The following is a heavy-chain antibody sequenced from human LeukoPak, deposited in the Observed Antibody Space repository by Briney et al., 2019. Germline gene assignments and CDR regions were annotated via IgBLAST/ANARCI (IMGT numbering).Heavy chain of an antibody. CDR3: ARDRCSGGSCYLFDY. CDR1: GYTFTGYY. CDR2: INPNSDGT. V-gene: IGHV1-2*02. Sequence: SVKVSCKASGYTFTGYYIHWVRQAPGQGLEWMGWINPNSDGTNYAQKVQGRVTMTRDKSISTAYMELSRLRSDDTAVYYCARDRCSGGSCYLFDYWGQGTLVTVSS. D-gene: IGHD2-15*01. J-gene: IGHJ4*02.